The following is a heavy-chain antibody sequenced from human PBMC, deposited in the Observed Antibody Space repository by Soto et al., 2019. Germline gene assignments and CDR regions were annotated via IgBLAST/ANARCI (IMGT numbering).Heavy chain of an antibody. V-gene: IGHV3-74*01. CDR1: GFTFSSYW. CDR2: INSDGSST. D-gene: IGHD6-19*01. J-gene: IGHJ4*02. CDR3: ARVSGWYRQDFDY. Sequence: GGSLRLSCAASGFTFSSYWMHWVRQAPGKGLVWVSRINSDGSSTSYADSVKGRFTISRDNAKNTLYLQMNSLRAEDTAVYYCARVSGWYRQDFDYWGQGTLVTGSS.